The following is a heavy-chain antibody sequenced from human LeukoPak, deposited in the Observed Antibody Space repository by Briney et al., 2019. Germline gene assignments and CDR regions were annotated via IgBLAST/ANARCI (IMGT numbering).Heavy chain of an antibody. D-gene: IGHD4-23*01. CDR3: ATQGAYGGNVNWFDP. CDR1: GYTLTELS. J-gene: IGHJ5*02. V-gene: IGHV1-24*01. Sequence: ASVKVSCKVSGYTLTELSMHWVRQAPGKGLEWRGGFAPEDGETIYAQKFQGRVTMTEDTSTDTAYMELSSLRSEDTAVYYCATQGAYGGNVNWFDPWGQGTLVTVSS. CDR2: FAPEDGET.